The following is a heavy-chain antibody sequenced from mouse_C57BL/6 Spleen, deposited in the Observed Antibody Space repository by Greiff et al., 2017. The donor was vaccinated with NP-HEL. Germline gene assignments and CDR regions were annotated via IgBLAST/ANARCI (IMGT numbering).Heavy chain of an antibody. CDR2: IDPSDSET. V-gene: IGHV1-52*01. D-gene: IGHD1-1*01. J-gene: IGHJ1*03. CDR3: ARGDTTVVARYWYFDV. CDR1: GYTFTSYW. Sequence: QVQLQQPGAELVRPGSSVKLSCKASGYTFTSYWMHWVKQRPIQGLEWIGNIDPSDSETHYNQKFKDKATLTVDKSSSTAYMQLSSLTSEDSAFYYCARGDTTVVARYWYFDVWGTGTTVTVSS.